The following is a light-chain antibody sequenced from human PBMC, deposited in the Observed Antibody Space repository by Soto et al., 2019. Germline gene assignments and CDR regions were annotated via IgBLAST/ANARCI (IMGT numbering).Light chain of an antibody. V-gene: IGKV1-27*01. CDR1: QDINKY. Sequence: IQMTQSPSALSASVGDSVTITCRASQDINKYLAWYQQRPGTVPKLLIYSASTLKAGGPSRFSGRRSGTDFTLSIGSLQPEEVATHYCEQYSGVPVTFGQRTRLE. CDR3: EQYSGVPVT. CDR2: SAS. J-gene: IGKJ5*01.